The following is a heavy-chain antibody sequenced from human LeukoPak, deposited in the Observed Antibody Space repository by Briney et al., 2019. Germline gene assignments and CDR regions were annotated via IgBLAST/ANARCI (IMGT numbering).Heavy chain of an antibody. J-gene: IGHJ4*02. CDR2: IYYSGST. D-gene: IGHD3-22*01. CDR1: GGSISSSSYY. V-gene: IGHV4-39*07. CDR3: ARDSGSSGYYGIDY. Sequence: SETLSLTCTVSGGSISSSSYYWGWIRQPPGKGLEWIGNIYYSGSTYYNPSLKSRVTISVDTSKNQFSLKLSSVTAADTAVYYCARDSGSSGYYGIDYWGQGTLVTVSS.